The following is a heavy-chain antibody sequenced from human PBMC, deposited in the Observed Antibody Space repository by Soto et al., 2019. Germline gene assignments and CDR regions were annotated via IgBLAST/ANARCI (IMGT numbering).Heavy chain of an antibody. CDR1: GYTFSRYY. V-gene: IGHV1-46*03. D-gene: IGHD3-9*01. CDR2: INPSGGST. J-gene: IGHJ4*02. Sequence: QVQLVQSGAEVKKPGASVKVSCKASGYTFSRYYMHWVRQAPGQGLEWMGIINPSGGSTNYAQKFQGRVTMTRDTSTSTVYMELNSLRSEDTAVYYCTISTADFDYWGQGTLVTVSS. CDR3: TISTADFDY.